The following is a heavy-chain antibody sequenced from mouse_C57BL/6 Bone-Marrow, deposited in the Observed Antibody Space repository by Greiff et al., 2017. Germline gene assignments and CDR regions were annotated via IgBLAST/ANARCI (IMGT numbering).Heavy chain of an antibody. V-gene: IGHV1-54*01. J-gene: IGHJ4*01. Sequence: QVQLQQSGAELVRPGTSVKVSCKASGYAFTNYLIEWVKQRPGQGLEWIGVINPGSGGANYNEKFKGKATLTAEKSSRTAYMQLSSLTSEDSAVYFCARGYYGSSWGVDYWGQGTSVTVSS. D-gene: IGHD1-1*01. CDR1: GYAFTNYL. CDR3: ARGYYGSSWGVDY. CDR2: INPGSGGA.